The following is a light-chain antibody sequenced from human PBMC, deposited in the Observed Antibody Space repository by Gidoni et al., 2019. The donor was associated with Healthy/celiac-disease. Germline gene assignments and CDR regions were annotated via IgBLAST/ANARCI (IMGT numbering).Light chain of an antibody. CDR3: QQRSNWPPLT. V-gene: IGKV3-11*01. CDR1: QSVSSY. J-gene: IGKJ4*01. CDR2: ASS. Sequence: DIVLTQSPATLSLSPGERATLSCRASQSVSSYLAWYQQKPGQAPRLLIYASSNRATGIPARFSGSGSGTDFTLTISSLEPEDFAVYYCQQRSNWPPLTFGGGTKLEIK.